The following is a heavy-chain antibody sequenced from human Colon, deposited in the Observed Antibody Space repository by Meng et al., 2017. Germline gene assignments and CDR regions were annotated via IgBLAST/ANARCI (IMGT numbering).Heavy chain of an antibody. J-gene: IGHJ5*02. CDR2: VYYTGNT. D-gene: IGHD2-21*02. CDR1: GGSVSSGDYY. CDR3: ARVNGDFDEAWFDP. Sequence: QVRLQGSGPGLVRPSETLSLTCTVSGGSVSSGDYYWSWIRQPPGKGLEWLGYVYYTGNTNYNPSLKNRVTISLDTSNNQFSLKLTSMTAADAAIYYCARVNGDFDEAWFDPWGQGTLVTVSS. V-gene: IGHV4-61*08.